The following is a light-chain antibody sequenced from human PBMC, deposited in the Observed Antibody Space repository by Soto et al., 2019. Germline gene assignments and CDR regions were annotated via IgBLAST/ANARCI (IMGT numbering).Light chain of an antibody. CDR1: QSISRK. J-gene: IGKJ1*01. CDR2: AAS. V-gene: IGKV1-39*01. CDR3: QQSFRRWT. Sequence: DIQMTQSPSSLSASVGDRVTITCRASQSISRKLNWYQQRPGKAPKLLIYAASSLQSGAPSRFSGSGSGTGFTLTISSLQPEDFATYYCQQSFRRWTFGQGTKVEIK.